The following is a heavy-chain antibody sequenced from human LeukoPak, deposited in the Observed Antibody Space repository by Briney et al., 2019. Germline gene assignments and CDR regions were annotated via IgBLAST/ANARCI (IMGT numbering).Heavy chain of an antibody. J-gene: IGHJ4*02. CDR2: MNPNSGNT. D-gene: IGHD2-2*01. Sequence: ASVKVSYKASGYTFTSYDINWVRQATGQGLEWMGWMNPNSGNTGYAQKFQGRVTMTRNTSISTAYMELSSLRSEDTAVYYCARGRRYCSSTSCYFVLAGFDYYFDYWGQGTLVTVSS. CDR3: ARGRRYCSSTSCYFVLAGFDYYFDY. V-gene: IGHV1-8*01. CDR1: GYTFTSYD.